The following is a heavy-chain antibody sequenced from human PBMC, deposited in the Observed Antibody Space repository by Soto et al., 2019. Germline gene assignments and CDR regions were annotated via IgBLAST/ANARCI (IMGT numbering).Heavy chain of an antibody. V-gene: IGHV3-48*03. CDR1: GFTFSSYE. CDR2: ISSSGRTI. J-gene: IGHJ4*02. CDR3: ARSGYNWNDGARGYFDY. Sequence: GGSLRLSCAASGFTFSSYEMNWVRQAPGKGLEWVSYISSSGRTIHYADSVKGRFTISRDNAKNSLYLQMNSLRAEDTAVYYCARSGYNWNDGARGYFDYWGQGTLVTVSS. D-gene: IGHD1-20*01.